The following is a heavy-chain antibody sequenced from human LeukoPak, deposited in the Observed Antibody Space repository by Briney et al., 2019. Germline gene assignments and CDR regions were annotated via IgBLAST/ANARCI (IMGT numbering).Heavy chain of an antibody. V-gene: IGHV3-21*01. CDR3: ASSGGVGATDDAFDI. CDR1: GFTFSSYS. D-gene: IGHD1-26*01. Sequence: GGSLRLSCAASGFTFSSYSMNWVRQAPGKGLEWVSSISSSSSYIYYADSVKGRFTISRDNAKNSLYLQMNSLRAEDTAVYYCASSGGVGATDDAFDIWGQGTMVTVSS. CDR2: ISSSSSYI. J-gene: IGHJ3*02.